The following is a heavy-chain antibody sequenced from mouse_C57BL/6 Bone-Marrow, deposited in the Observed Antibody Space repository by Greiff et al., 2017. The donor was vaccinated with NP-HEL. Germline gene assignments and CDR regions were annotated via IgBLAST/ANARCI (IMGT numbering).Heavy chain of an antibody. CDR2: IDPSDSET. CDR3: ARISPVVATDYYAMDY. D-gene: IGHD1-1*01. Sequence: VQLQQPGAELVRPGSSVKLSCKASGYTFTSYWMHWVKQRPIQGLEWIGNIDPSDSETHYNQQFKDKATLTVDKSSSTAYMQLSSLTSEDSAVYYCARISPVVATDYYAMDYWGQGTSVTVSS. V-gene: IGHV1-52*01. J-gene: IGHJ4*01. CDR1: GYTFTSYW.